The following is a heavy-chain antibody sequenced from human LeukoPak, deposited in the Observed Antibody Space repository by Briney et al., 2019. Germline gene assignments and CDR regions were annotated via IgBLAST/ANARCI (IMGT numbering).Heavy chain of an antibody. J-gene: IGHJ4*02. D-gene: IGHD6-19*01. CDR2: IKQDGSEK. CDR3: ATTLGSGWKFDY. Sequence: PGGSLRLSCAASGFTFSSYWMSWVRQAPGKGLEWVANIKQDGSEKYYVDSVKGRFTISRDNSKNMVYLQMNSLRAEDTAVYYCATTLGSGWKFDYWGQGTLVTVSS. V-gene: IGHV3-7*01. CDR1: GFTFSSYW.